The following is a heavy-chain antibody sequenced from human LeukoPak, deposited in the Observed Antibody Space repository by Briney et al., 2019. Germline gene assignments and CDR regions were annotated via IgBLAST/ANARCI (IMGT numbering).Heavy chain of an antibody. CDR2: ISGSGGST. D-gene: IGHD4-11*01. J-gene: IGHJ6*03. CDR3: ARDRAYSNGRAGYMDV. CDR1: GFTFSSYA. Sequence: QPGGSLRLSCAASGFTFSSYAMSWVRQAPGKGLEWVSAISGSGGSTYYADSVKGRFTISRDNSKNSLYLQMNSLRAEDTAVYYCARDRAYSNGRAGYMDVWGKGTTVTVSS. V-gene: IGHV3-23*01.